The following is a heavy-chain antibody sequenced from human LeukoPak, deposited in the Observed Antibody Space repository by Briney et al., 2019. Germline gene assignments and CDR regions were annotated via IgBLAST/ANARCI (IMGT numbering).Heavy chain of an antibody. CDR2: IYSSGST. J-gene: IGHJ4*02. CDR1: GGSISSYY. D-gene: IGHD3-10*01. CDR3: ARDSTFGSGTYYFDS. V-gene: IGHV4-4*07. Sequence: SETLSLTCTVSGGSISSYYWSWIRQPAGKGLEWIGRIYSSGSTNYISSLKSRVTISIDTSKNQFSLELTSVTAADTAVYYCARDSTFGSGTYYFDSWGQGTLVSVSS.